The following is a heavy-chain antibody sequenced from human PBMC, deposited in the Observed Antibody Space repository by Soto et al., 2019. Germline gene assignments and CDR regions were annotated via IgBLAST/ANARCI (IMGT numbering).Heavy chain of an antibody. V-gene: IGHV3-30-3*01. Sequence: GGSPRLSCAASGFTFSSYAMHWVRQAPGKGLEWVAVISYDGSNKYYADSVKGRFTISRDNSKNTLYLQMNSLRAEDTAVYYCAGGSSWQSYYYYYGMDVWGQGTTVTVSS. J-gene: IGHJ6*02. CDR2: ISYDGSNK. D-gene: IGHD6-13*01. CDR1: GFTFSSYA. CDR3: AGGSSWQSYYYYYGMDV.